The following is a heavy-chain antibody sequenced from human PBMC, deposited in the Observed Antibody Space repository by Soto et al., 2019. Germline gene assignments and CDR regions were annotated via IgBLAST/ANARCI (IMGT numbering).Heavy chain of an antibody. CDR1: GYTFTSYY. CDR3: ARGVGAQQPSSFDY. D-gene: IGHD1-26*01. J-gene: IGHJ4*02. V-gene: IGHV1-46*01. Sequence: ASVKVSCKASGYTFTSYYMHGVRQAAGQGLEWMGIINPSGGSTSYAQKFQGRVTMTRDTSTSTVYMELSRLRSEDKAVYYCARGVGAQQPSSFDYWGQGTLVTVSS. CDR2: INPSGGST.